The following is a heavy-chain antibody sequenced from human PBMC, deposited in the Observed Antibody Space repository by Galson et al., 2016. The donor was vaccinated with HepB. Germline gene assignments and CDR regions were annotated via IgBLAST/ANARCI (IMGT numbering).Heavy chain of an antibody. CDR1: GGSISSDAYY. CDR2: IHSSGGT. Sequence: TLSLTCTVSGGSISSDAYYWSWIRQHPGKGLEWIGYIHSSGGTYNNPSLKSRVTISMDTSKNQFPLKLVSVTAADTAVYYCARGVLEIPGATTNWFDRWGQGTLVTVSS. D-gene: IGHD2-2*01. J-gene: IGHJ5*02. CDR3: ARGVLEIPGATTNWFDR. V-gene: IGHV4-31*03.